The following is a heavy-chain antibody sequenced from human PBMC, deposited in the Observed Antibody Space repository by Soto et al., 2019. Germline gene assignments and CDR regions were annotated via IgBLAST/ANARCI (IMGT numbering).Heavy chain of an antibody. CDR3: ARDGDFKGSPQAFDI. D-gene: IGHD3-3*01. J-gene: IGHJ3*02. CDR2: ISSSSSYI. CDR1: GFTFSSYS. Sequence: LSLTCAASGFTFSSYSMNWVRQAPGKGLEWVSSISSSSSYIYYADSVKGRFTISRDNAKNSLYLQMNSLRAEDTAVYYCARDGDFKGSPQAFDIWGQGTMVPVSS. V-gene: IGHV3-21*01.